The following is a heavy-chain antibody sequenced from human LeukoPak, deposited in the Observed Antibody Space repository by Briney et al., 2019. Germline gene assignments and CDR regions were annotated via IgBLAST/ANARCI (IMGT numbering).Heavy chain of an antibody. CDR1: GGTFSRYA. V-gene: IGHV1-69*13. Sequence: SVKVSCKASGGTFSRYAINWVRQAPGQGLEWMGGIIPIFGTANYAQKFQGRVTITADESTSTAYMELSSLRSEDTAVYYCARGSGWSQNFDYWGQGTLVTVSS. CDR3: ARGSGWSQNFDY. J-gene: IGHJ4*02. D-gene: IGHD6-19*01. CDR2: IIPIFGTA.